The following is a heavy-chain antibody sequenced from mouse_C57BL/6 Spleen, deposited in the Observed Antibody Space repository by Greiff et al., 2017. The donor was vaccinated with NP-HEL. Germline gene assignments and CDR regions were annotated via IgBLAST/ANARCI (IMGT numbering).Heavy chain of an antibody. J-gene: IGHJ2*01. CDR2: ISDGGSYT. CDR3: ARDPGGNHFDY. Sequence: EVQGVESGGGLVKPGGSLKLSCAASGFTFSSYAMSWVRQTPEKRLEWVATISDGGSYTYYPDNVKGRFTISRDNAKNNLYLQMSHLKSEDTAMYYCARDPGGNHFDYWGQGTTLTVSS. CDR1: GFTFSSYA. D-gene: IGHD2-1*01. V-gene: IGHV5-4*01.